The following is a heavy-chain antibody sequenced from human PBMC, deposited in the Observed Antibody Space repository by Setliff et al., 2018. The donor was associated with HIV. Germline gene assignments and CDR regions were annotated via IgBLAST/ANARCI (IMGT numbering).Heavy chain of an antibody. CDR3: ASGIDPYTSTWVDS. CDR2: ISSTGSYI. Sequence: PGGSLRLSCAASGFTFGRFGMSWIRQTPEKTLEWISFISSTGSYITYADSVKGRFTVSRDNAENSLFLQMDGLRAEDTAIYYCASGIDPYTSTWVDSWGQGTLVTVSS. CDR1: GFTFGRFG. V-gene: IGHV3-21*04. D-gene: IGHD1-20*01. J-gene: IGHJ4*02.